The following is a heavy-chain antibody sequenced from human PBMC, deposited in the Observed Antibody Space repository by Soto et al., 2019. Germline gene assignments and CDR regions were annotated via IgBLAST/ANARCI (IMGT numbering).Heavy chain of an antibody. J-gene: IGHJ4*02. Sequence: PGGSLRLSCAASGFSFSSYTMSWVRQAPGKTLEWVSTISGSGGATYYADSVKGRFTISRDNSKNTLYLEMKSLRAEDTAVYYCGRDPYSGARYYLDLWGQGTQVTVSS. CDR2: ISGSGGAT. D-gene: IGHD1-26*01. CDR1: GFSFSSYT. CDR3: GRDPYSGARYYLDL. V-gene: IGHV3-23*01.